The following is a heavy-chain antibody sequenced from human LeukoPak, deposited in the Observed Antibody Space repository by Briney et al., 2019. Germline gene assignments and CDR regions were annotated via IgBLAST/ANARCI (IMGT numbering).Heavy chain of an antibody. V-gene: IGHV1-69*06. CDR3: ARLSSLGYFDY. Sequence: SVKVSCKASGGTFSSYAISWVRQAPGQGLEWIGGIIPIFCTANYAQKFQGRVTITADKSTSTAYMELSSLRSEDTAVYYCARLSSLGYFDYWGQGTLVTVSS. J-gene: IGHJ4*02. CDR1: GGTFSSYA. D-gene: IGHD7-27*01. CDR2: IIPIFCTA.